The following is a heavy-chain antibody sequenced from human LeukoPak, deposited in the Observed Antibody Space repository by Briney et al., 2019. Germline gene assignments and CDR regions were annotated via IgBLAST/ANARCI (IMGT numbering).Heavy chain of an antibody. J-gene: IGHJ4*02. D-gene: IGHD6-19*01. Sequence: PGGSLRLSCAASGFTFNSYAMYWVRQAPGKGLEWVSGIFGSGGSAHYADSVKGRFTISRDNSKNTVYLQMDSLRVEDTAVYYCAKTTTGYSSGRYPGWPVDYWDQGALVTVSS. V-gene: IGHV3-23*01. CDR3: AKTTTGYSSGRYPGWPVDY. CDR1: GFTFNSYA. CDR2: IFGSGGSA.